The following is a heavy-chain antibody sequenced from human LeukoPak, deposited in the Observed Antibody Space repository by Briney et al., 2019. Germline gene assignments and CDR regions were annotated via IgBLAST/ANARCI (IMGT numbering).Heavy chain of an antibody. V-gene: IGHV4-39*07. CDR1: GGSISSSSYY. CDR2: IYYSGST. Sequence: SETLCLTCTVSGGSISSSSYYWAWIRQPPVKGLEWIGIIYYSGSTYYNPSLKSRVTISVDTSKNQFSLKLSSVTAADTAVYYCARLRDMTTVTPFDYWGQGTLVTVSS. J-gene: IGHJ4*02. CDR3: ARLRDMTTVTPFDY. D-gene: IGHD4-17*01.